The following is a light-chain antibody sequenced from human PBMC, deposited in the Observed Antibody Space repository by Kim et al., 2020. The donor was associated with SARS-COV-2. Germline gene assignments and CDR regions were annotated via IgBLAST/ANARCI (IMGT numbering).Light chain of an antibody. CDR2: ARN. Sequence: SSELTQDPAVSVALGQTVRITCQGDSLRSYYATWYQQKPRQAPLLVIFARNNRPSGIPDRFSGSTSTISGAQAEDDADFYCQSRDSGGNVVFGGGTKLTVL. CDR1: SLRSYY. V-gene: IGLV3-19*01. CDR3: QSRDSGGNVV. J-gene: IGLJ2*01.